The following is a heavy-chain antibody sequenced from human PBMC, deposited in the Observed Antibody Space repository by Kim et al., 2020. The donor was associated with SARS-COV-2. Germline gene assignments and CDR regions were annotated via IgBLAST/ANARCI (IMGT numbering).Heavy chain of an antibody. CDR3: ARIGVGSGSYYGFDY. CDR1: GGSISSSSYY. CDR2: IYYSGST. D-gene: IGHD1-26*01. Sequence: SETLSLTCTVSGGSISSSSYYWGWIRQPPGKGLEWIGRIYYSGSTYYNPSLKSRVTISVDTSKNQFSLKLSSVTAADTAVYYCARIGVGSGSYYGFDYWGQGTLVTVSS. J-gene: IGHJ4*02. V-gene: IGHV4-39*01.